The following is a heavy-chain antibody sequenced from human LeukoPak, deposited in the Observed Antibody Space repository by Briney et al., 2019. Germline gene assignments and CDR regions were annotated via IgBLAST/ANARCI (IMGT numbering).Heavy chain of an antibody. J-gene: IGHJ4*02. CDR3: YSAV. CDR1: GFAFSTYA. V-gene: IGHV3-23*01. CDR2: IAGSGRTT. Sequence: GGSLRLSCAASGFAFSTYAMSWVRQAPGRGLEWVSTIAGSGRTTYYADSVKGRFTISRDNSKNILFLQMRRLRAEDTAIYYCYSAVWGQGTLVTVSS. D-gene: IGHD2-21*01.